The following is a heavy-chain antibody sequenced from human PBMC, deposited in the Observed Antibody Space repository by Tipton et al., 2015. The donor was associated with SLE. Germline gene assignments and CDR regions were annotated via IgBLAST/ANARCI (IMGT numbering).Heavy chain of an antibody. D-gene: IGHD6-19*01. CDR1: GGSFSGYY. J-gene: IGHJ3*02. Sequence: TLSLTCAVYGGSFSGYYWSWIRQPPGKGLEWIGEINHSGSTNSNPSLKSRVTISVDTSKNQFSLKLSSVTAADTAVYYCARGEQWLVFAFDIWGQGTMVTVSS. CDR3: ARGEQWLVFAFDI. CDR2: INHSGST. V-gene: IGHV4-34*01.